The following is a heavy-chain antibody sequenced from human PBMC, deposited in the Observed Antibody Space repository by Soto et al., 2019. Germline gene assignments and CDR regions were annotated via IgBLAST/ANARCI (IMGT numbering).Heavy chain of an antibody. J-gene: IGHJ4*02. CDR3: ARESEDLTSNFDY. Sequence: GSLRLSCAASGFTFTRYSMNWVRQAPGKGLAWGSSISGTTNYRYYADSMNGRFTVSRDTAKNSVYQEMNSLSAEDTTVYYCARESEDLTSNFDYWGQGTLVTVSS. CDR1: GFTFTRYS. V-gene: IGHV3-21*01. CDR2: ISGTTNYR.